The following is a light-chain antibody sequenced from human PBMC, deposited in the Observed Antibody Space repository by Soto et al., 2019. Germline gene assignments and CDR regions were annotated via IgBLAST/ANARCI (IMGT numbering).Light chain of an antibody. CDR2: GVT. J-gene: IGLJ1*01. CDR3: SSYSGRSMYV. CDR1: SSDVGTYDY. Sequence: QSVLTQPPSASGSPGQSVTFSCTGTSSDVGTYDYVSWYQQYPGKAPKLLIYGVTRRPSGVPYRFSGSKSGNTAALTVSGRQAEDEAYYYCSSYSGRSMYVFGSGTKVAV. V-gene: IGLV2-8*01.